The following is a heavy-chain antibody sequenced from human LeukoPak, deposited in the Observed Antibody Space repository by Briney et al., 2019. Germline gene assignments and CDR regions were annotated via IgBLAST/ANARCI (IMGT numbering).Heavy chain of an antibody. CDR2: IKQDGSEK. D-gene: IGHD3-9*01. J-gene: IGHJ6*03. Sequence: PGGSLRLSCAASGFTFSSYWMSWVRQAPGKGLEWVANIKQDGSEKYYVDSVKGRFTISRDNAKNSLYLQMNSLRAEDTAVYYCARRERKSNYDILTGYSSLYYYYYMDVWGKGTTVTISS. V-gene: IGHV3-7*01. CDR3: ARRERKSNYDILTGYSSLYYYYYMDV. CDR1: GFTFSSYW.